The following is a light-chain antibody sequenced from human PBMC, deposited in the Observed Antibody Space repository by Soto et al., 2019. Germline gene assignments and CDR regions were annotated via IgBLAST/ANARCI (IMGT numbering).Light chain of an antibody. V-gene: IGLV1-47*01. CDR3: AAWDDILSALV. Sequence: QAVVTQPPSASGTPGQRVTISCSGSSSNIGSNYVYWYQQLPGTAPKLLIYRNNQRPSGVPDRFSGSKSGTSASLAISGLRSEDEADYYCAAWDDILSALVFGGGTKLTVL. CDR1: SSNIGSNY. CDR2: RNN. J-gene: IGLJ2*01.